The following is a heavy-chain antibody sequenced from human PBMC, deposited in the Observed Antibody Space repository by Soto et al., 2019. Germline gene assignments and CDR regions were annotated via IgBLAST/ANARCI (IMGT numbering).Heavy chain of an antibody. V-gene: IGHV1-8*01. J-gene: IGHJ6*02. CDR3: ARGFRPVMAIFGVVIYYGMDV. Sequence: ASVKVSCKASGYTFTSYDINWVRQATGQGLEWMGWMNPNSGNTGYAQKFQGRVTMARNTSISTAYMELSSLRSEDTAVYYCARGFRPVMAIFGVVIYYGMDVWGQGTTVTVSS. CDR1: GYTFTSYD. CDR2: MNPNSGNT. D-gene: IGHD3-3*01.